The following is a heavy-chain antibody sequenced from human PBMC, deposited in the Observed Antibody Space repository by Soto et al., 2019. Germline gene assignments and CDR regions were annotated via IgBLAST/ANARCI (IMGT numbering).Heavy chain of an antibody. CDR2: INPSGGST. CDR1: GYTFTSYY. CDR3: AREEGHFGSYPGIAAAGKGAYYYFYGKGV. V-gene: IGHV1-46*01. J-gene: IGHJ6*01. D-gene: IGHD6-13*01. Sequence: GASVKVSCKASGYTFTSYYMHWVRQAPGQGLEWMGIINPSGGSTSYAQKFQGRVTMTRDTSTSTVYMELSSLRSEDTAVYYCAREEGHFGSYPGIAAAGKGAYYYFYGKGV.